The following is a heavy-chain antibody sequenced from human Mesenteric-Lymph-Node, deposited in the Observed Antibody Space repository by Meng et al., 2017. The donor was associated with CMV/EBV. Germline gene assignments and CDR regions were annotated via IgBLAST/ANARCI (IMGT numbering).Heavy chain of an antibody. V-gene: IGHV1-2*02. CDR3: AREWRDIVVVPAAIPAHYAFDI. CDR2: INPSSGST. CDR1: Y. D-gene: IGHD2-2*02. J-gene: IGHJ3*02. Sequence: YMHWVRQAPGQGLDWMGVINPSSGSTSYAQKFQGRVTMTRDTSISTAYMELSRLRSDDTAVYYCAREWRDIVVVPAAIPAHYAFDIWGQGTMVTVSS.